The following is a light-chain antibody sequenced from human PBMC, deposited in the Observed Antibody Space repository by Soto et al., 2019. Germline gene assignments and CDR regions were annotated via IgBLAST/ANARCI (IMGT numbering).Light chain of an antibody. CDR2: EVN. Sequence: QSALAQPASVSGSPGQSVTISCTGTTSDVGGYDYVSWYQQHPGRAPKLLIYEVNNRPSGTSNRFSGSKSGNTASLTISGLQTEDEADYYCSSYTSSTTWVFGGGIKLTVL. J-gene: IGLJ2*01. CDR1: TSDVGGYDY. CDR3: SSYTSSTTWV. V-gene: IGLV2-14*01.